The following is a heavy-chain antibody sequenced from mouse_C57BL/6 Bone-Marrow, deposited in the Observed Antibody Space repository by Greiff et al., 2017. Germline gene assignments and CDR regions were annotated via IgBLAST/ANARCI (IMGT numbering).Heavy chain of an antibody. CDR1: GFTFSSYA. CDR2: ISSGGDYI. J-gene: IGHJ4*01. CDR3: TRGKFPRYDVGYAMDY. V-gene: IGHV5-9-1*02. D-gene: IGHD2-12*01. Sequence: DVHLVESGEGLVKPGGSLKLSCAASGFTFSSYAMSWVRQTPEKRLEWVAYISSGGDYIYYADTVKGRFTISRDNARNTLYLQMSSLKSEDTAMYYCTRGKFPRYDVGYAMDYWGQGTSVTVSS.